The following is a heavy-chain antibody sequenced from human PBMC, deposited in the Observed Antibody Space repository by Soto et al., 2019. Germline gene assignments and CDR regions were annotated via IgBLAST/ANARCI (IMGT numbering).Heavy chain of an antibody. V-gene: IGHV1-18*01. CDR3: AREKCLFGGVIAQNWFYP. CDR2: ISAYNGNT. J-gene: IGHJ5*02. D-gene: IGHD3-16*02. CDR1: GYTFTSYG. Sequence: ASVKVSCKASGYTFTSYGISWVRQAPGQGLEWMGWISAYNGNTNYAQKLQGRVTMTTDTSTSTAYMELRSLRSDDTAVYYCAREKCLFGGVIAQNWFYPWGQGTLVTVSS.